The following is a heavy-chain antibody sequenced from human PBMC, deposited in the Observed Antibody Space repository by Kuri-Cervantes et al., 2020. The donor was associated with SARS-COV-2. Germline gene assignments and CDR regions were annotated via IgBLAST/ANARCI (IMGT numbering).Heavy chain of an antibody. CDR3: ARHATGYSSSSYLGYYAMDV. D-gene: IGHD6-13*01. V-gene: IGHV4-39*01. CDR2: IYYGGST. CDR1: GGSISSTSSY. J-gene: IGHJ6*04. Sequence: SETLSLTCTVSGGSISSTSSYWGWIRQPPGKGLECIGTIYYGGSTYYNPSLKSRITISVDTSKNQFSLTLSSVTAADTAVYYCARHATGYSSSSYLGYYAMDVWGKGTTVTVSS.